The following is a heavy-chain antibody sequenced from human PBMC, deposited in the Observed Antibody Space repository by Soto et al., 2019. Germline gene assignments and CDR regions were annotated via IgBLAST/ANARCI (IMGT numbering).Heavy chain of an antibody. CDR2: IYYSGST. CDR3: ASGVSFWSGYLGWFDP. CDR1: GGSISSGDYY. D-gene: IGHD3-3*01. Sequence: SETLSLTCTVSGGSISSGDYYWSWIRQPPGKGLEWIGYIYYSGSTYYNPSLKSRVTISVDTSNNQFSLKLTSVTEADKAVSYCASGVSFWSGYLGWFDPWGQGTLVTVSS. V-gene: IGHV4-30-4*02. J-gene: IGHJ5*02.